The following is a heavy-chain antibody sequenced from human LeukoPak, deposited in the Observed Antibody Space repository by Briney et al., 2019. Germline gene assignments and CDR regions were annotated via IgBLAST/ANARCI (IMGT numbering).Heavy chain of an antibody. CDR1: GFTFSSYG. CDR2: IRYDGSNK. D-gene: IGHD6-13*01. J-gene: IGHJ4*02. CDR3: ARGSVSVRQQLVSLLPFDY. V-gene: IGHV3-30*02. Sequence: GGSLRLSCAASGFTFSSYGMHWVRQAPGKGLEWVAFIRYDGSNKYYADSVKGRFTISRDNSKNTLYLQMNSLRAEDTAVYYCARGSVSVRQQLVSLLPFDYWGQGTLVTVSS.